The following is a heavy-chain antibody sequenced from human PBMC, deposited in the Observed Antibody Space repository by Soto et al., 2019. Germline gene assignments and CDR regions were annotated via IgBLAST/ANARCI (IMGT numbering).Heavy chain of an antibody. CDR2: ISGSGGST. V-gene: IGHV3-23*01. CDR3: AKGASWNYDFWSGCYNTPHYYYYGMDV. Sequence: GGSLRLSCAASGFTFSSYAMSWVRQAPGKGLEWVSAISGSGGSTYYADSVKGRFTISRDNSKNTLYLQMNSLRAEDTAVYYCAKGASWNYDFWSGCYNTPHYYYYGMDVWGQGTTVTVSS. J-gene: IGHJ6*02. CDR1: GFTFSSYA. D-gene: IGHD3-3*01.